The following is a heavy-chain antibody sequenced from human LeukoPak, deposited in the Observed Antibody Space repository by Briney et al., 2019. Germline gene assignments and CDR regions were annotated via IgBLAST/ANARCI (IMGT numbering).Heavy chain of an antibody. CDR2: IYYSGST. D-gene: IGHD6-19*01. V-gene: IGHV4-39*07. J-gene: IGHJ3*02. CDR1: GGSISSSSYY. Sequence: PSETLSLTCTVSGGSISSSSYYWGWIRQPPGKGLEWIGSIYYSGSTYYNPSLKSRVTISVDTSKNQFSLKLSSVTAADTAVYYCAREGGSGWYWRFGGVAAFDIWGQGTMVTVSS. CDR3: AREGGSGWYWRFGGVAAFDI.